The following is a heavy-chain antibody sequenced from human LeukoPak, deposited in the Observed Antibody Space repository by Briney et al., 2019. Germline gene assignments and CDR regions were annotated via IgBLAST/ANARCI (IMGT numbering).Heavy chain of an antibody. CDR1: GLSFSSSW. Sequence: PGGSLRLSCAASGLSFSSSWMNWVRQAPGKGLEWVANIKQDGSEKYYVDSVKGRFTISRDNAKNSLFLQMNSLRPEDTAVYYCARTIAVAVPDYWGQGTLVTVSS. J-gene: IGHJ4*02. D-gene: IGHD6-19*01. CDR3: ARTIAVAVPDY. V-gene: IGHV3-7*05. CDR2: IKQDGSEK.